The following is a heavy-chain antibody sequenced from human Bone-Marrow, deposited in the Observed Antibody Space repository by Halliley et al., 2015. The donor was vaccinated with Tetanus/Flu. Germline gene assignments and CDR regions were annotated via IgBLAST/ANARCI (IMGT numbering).Heavy chain of an antibody. CDR1: GFTSSNY. V-gene: IGHV3-53*01. Sequence: SLRLSCAASGFTSSNYMTWVRQAPGKGLEWVSIIYGGGSTYYAESVKGRFTISRDNSKNTLYLQMNSLRTEDTAVYYCARDLPRPSGSYVYWGQGTLVAVSS. D-gene: IGHD1-26*01. CDR3: ARDLPRPSGSYVY. J-gene: IGHJ4*02. CDR2: IYGGGST.